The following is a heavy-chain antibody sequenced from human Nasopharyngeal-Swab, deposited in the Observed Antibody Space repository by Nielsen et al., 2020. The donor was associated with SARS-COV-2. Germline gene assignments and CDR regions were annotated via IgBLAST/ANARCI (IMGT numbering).Heavy chain of an antibody. CDR3: ASSLNYYDSSGYYH. Sequence: GESLKISCAASGFTFSSYAMHWVRQAPGKGLEWVAYIKQDGSEKYYVDSVKGRFTISRDNAKNSLYLQMNSLRAEDTAVYYCASSLNYYDSSGYYHWGQGTLVTVSS. CDR2: IKQDGSEK. V-gene: IGHV3-7*01. D-gene: IGHD3-22*01. CDR1: GFTFSSYA. J-gene: IGHJ5*02.